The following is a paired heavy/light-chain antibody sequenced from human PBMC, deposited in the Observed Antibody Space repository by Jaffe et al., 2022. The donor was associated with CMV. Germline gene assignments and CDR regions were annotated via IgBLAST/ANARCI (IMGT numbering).Light chain of an antibody. V-gene: IGKV1-8*01. J-gene: IGKJ3*01. CDR2: AAS. Sequence: AIRITQSPSSLSASTGDRVTITCRASQGISSYLAWYQQKPGKAPKLLIYAASTLQSGVPSRFSGSGSGTDFTLTISCLQSEDFATYYCQQYYSYPQVTFGPGTKVDIK. CDR1: QGISSY. CDR3: QQYYSYPQVT.
Heavy chain of an antibody. Sequence: QVQLQESGPGLVKPSETLSLTCTVSGGSISSYYWSWIRQPPGKGLEWIGYIYYSGSTNYNPSLKSRVTISVDTSKNQFSLKLSSVTAADTAVYYCARDKVVSEDYGSGSYHTPSRYYYYGMDVWGQGTTVTVSS. D-gene: IGHD3-10*01. CDR3: ARDKVVSEDYGSGSYHTPSRYYYYGMDV. CDR1: GGSISSYY. V-gene: IGHV4-59*01. J-gene: IGHJ6*02. CDR2: IYYSGST.